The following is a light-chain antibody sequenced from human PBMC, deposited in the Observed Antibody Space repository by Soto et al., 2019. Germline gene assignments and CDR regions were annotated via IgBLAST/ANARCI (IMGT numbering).Light chain of an antibody. CDR2: KAS. Sequence: DIQMTQSPSTLSGSVGDRVTIPCRASQTISSWLAWYQQKPGKAPKLLIYKASTLKSGVPSRFSGSGSWTEITLTISSLQTDDFATYYCQHYNSYSEALGQGTKVELK. V-gene: IGKV1-5*03. J-gene: IGKJ1*01. CDR3: QHYNSYSEA. CDR1: QTISSW.